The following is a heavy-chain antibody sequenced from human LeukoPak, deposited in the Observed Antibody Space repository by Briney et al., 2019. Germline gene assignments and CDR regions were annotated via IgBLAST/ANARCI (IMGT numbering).Heavy chain of an antibody. CDR3: ARGELYSSSWSLGPGGP. CDR1: GFTFSSYD. Sequence: GGSLRLSCAASGFTFSSYDMHWVRQATGKGLEWVSAIGTAGDTYYPGSVKGRFTNSRENAKNSLYLQMNSLRAGDTAVYYCARGELYSSSWSLGPGGPWGQGTLVTVSS. J-gene: IGHJ5*02. D-gene: IGHD6-13*01. CDR2: IGTAGDT. V-gene: IGHV3-13*01.